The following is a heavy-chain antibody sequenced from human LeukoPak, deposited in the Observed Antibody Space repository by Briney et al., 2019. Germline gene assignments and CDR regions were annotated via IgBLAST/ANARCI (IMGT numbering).Heavy chain of an antibody. CDR1: GFTFSSYW. CDR3: ARGGYSYGYCFDY. Sequence: GGSLRLSCAASGFTFSSYWMHWVRQAPGKGLVWVSRINSDGSSTSYADSVKGRFTISRDNAKNTLYLQINSLRAEDTAVYYCARGGYSYGYCFDYWGQGTLVTVSS. CDR2: INSDGSST. J-gene: IGHJ4*02. D-gene: IGHD5-18*01. V-gene: IGHV3-74*01.